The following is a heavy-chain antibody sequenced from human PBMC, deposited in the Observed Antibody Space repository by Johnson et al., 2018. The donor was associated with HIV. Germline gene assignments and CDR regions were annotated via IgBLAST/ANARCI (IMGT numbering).Heavy chain of an antibody. D-gene: IGHD1-26*01. Sequence: VQLVESGGGLVQSGRSLRLSCAASDFTVGSIYMSWVRQAPGKGLEWVSVIYSGGSTYYADSVKGRFTISRDNSKNTLYLQMNSLRAEDTAVCYCARLTWDQNRGWDAFDIWGQGTMVTVSS. V-gene: IGHV3-66*02. J-gene: IGHJ3*02. CDR3: ARLTWDQNRGWDAFDI. CDR2: IYSGGST. CDR1: DFTVGSIY.